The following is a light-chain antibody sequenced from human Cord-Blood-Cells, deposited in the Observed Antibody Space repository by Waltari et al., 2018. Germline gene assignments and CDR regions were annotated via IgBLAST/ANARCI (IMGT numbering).Light chain of an antibody. CDR2: AAS. J-gene: IGKJ1*01. Sequence: DIQITQSPSSLSASVGDRVTITCRASQSISSYLNWYQQKPGKAPNLLIYAASSLQSGVPSRFSGSGSGTDFTLTISSLQPEDFSTYYCQQSYSTPPTFGQGTKVEIK. CDR3: QQSYSTPPT. V-gene: IGKV1-39*01. CDR1: QSISSY.